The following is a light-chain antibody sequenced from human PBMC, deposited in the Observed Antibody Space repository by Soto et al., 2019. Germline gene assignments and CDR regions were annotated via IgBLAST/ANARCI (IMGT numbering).Light chain of an antibody. J-gene: IGKJ2*01. CDR3: QQYKSYYT. Sequence: DIQMTQSPSTLSASIGERVTITCRASQSISNWLAWYQQKPGKAPKLLIYKASTVESRVPSRFSGSGSGTQFTLTISSMQPDDLATYYCQQYKSYYTFG. CDR1: QSISNW. V-gene: IGKV1-5*03. CDR2: KAS.